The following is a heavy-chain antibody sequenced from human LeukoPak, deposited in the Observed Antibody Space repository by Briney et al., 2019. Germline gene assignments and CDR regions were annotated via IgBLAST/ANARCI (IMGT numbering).Heavy chain of an antibody. J-gene: IGHJ4*02. CDR3: AKDLSRGWSLAY. CDR1: GFTFITHG. Sequence: HPGRSLRLSCAASGFTFITHGMHWVRQAPGKGLEWVAIIAFDGSNQYYADSVKGRFTISRDNSKNTLYLQMNSLRAEDTAVYYCAKDLSRGWSLAYWGQGTLVTVSS. V-gene: IGHV3-30*18. D-gene: IGHD2-15*01. CDR2: IAFDGSNQ.